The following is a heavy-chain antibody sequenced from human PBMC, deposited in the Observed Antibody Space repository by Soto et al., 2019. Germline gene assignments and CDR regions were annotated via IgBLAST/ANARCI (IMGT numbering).Heavy chain of an antibody. Sequence: SETLSLTCTVSSGSISSYYWSWIRQPPGKGLEWIGYIYYSGSANYNPSLKSRVTISDDTSTNQIFLTLTSVTAADTAVYYCARHSYDGAGRQRGYYGMDVWGQGTTVTVSS. CDR2: IYYSGSA. J-gene: IGHJ6*02. CDR1: SGSISSYY. CDR3: ARHSYDGAGRQRGYYGMDV. V-gene: IGHV4-59*08. D-gene: IGHD3-10*01.